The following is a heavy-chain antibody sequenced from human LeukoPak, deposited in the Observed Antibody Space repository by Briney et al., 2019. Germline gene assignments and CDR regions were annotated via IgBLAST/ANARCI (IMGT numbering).Heavy chain of an antibody. CDR2: ISGSGGST. Sequence: GGSLRLSCAASGFTFSSYAMSWVRQAPGKGLEWVSAISGSGGSTYYADSVKGRFTISRDNSRNTLYLQMDSLRAEDTAVYYCAKAIVYVWGSYRPFYFDYWGQGTLVTVSS. CDR1: GFTFSSYA. J-gene: IGHJ4*02. V-gene: IGHV3-23*01. CDR3: AKAIVYVWGSYRPFYFDY. D-gene: IGHD3-16*02.